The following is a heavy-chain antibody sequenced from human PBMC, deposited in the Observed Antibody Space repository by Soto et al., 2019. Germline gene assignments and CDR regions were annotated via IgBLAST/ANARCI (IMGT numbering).Heavy chain of an antibody. CDR1: GFTFSSYG. CDR2: ISYDGGNE. Sequence: QVQLVQSGGGVVQPGRSLRLSCAGSGFTFSSYGIHWVRQAPGKGLEWVALISYDGGNEKYTESVKDRFTISRDDSHNVAYLQMSSLRTEDTAMYYCAKDRYSGTYPTDFDSGGQGSLVTVS. J-gene: IGHJ4*02. V-gene: IGHV3-30*18. D-gene: IGHD1-26*01. CDR3: AKDRYSGTYPTDFDS.